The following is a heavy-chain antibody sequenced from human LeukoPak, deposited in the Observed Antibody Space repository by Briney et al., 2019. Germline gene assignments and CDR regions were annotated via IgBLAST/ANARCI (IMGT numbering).Heavy chain of an antibody. D-gene: IGHD4-23*01. CDR3: ARSVVPHAFDI. V-gene: IGHV4-59*01. Sequence: PSETLSLTCNVSGASIRSYYWSWIRQPPGKGLEWIGYIYYSGSTNYNPSLKSRVTISVDTSKNQFSLKLSSVTAADTAVYYCARSVVPHAFDIWGQGTMVTVSS. CDR1: GASIRSYY. CDR2: IYYSGST. J-gene: IGHJ3*02.